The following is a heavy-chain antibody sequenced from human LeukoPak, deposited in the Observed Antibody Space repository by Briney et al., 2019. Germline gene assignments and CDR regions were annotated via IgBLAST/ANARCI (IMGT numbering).Heavy chain of an antibody. CDR1: GFTFSSYA. D-gene: IGHD5-18*01. J-gene: IGHJ4*02. CDR3: ARERVYSYGLFDY. Sequence: PGRSLRLSCAASGFTFSSYAMHWVRQAPGKGXXXXAVISYDGSNKXXXDSVKGRFTISRDNSKNTLYLQMNSLRAEDTAVYYCARERVYSYGLFDYWGQGTLVTVSS. V-gene: IGHV3-30-3*01. CDR2: ISYDGSNK.